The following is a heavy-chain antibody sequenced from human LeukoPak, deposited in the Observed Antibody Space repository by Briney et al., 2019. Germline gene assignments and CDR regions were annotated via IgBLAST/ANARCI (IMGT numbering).Heavy chain of an antibody. J-gene: IGHJ4*02. D-gene: IGHD2/OR15-2a*01. V-gene: IGHV3-53*01. Sequence: SLPLSRAASRCTVRRNYMSGVGPAPGKGVAGVSVIYSCGSTYYADSVHGRSTIPRDNSKNTLYLQMDSLRAEDAAVYYCVRNIALWSHYWGQGTLVTVSS. CDR1: RCTVRRNY. CDR3: VRNIALWSHY. CDR2: IYSCGST.